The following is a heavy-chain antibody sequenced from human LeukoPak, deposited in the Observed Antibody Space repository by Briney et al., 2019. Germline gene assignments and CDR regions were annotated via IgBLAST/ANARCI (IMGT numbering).Heavy chain of an antibody. CDR3: ASGPDYYDSSGYYQNNYFQH. J-gene: IGHJ1*01. CDR1: GGTFSSYA. V-gene: IGHV1-69*06. Sequence: SVKVSCKASGGTFSSYAISWVRQAPGQGLEWMGGIIPIFGTANYAQKFQGRVTITADKSTSTAYMELSSLRSEDTAVYYCASGPDYYDSSGYYQNNYFQHWGQGTLVTVSS. CDR2: IIPIFGTA. D-gene: IGHD3-22*01.